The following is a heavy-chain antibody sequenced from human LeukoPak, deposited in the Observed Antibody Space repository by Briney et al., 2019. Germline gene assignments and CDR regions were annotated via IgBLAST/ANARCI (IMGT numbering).Heavy chain of an antibody. CDR1: GFTFSSYW. Sequence: GGSLRLSCAASGFTFSSYWIHWVRQAPGKGLVWVSRINSDGSSTSYADSVKGRFTISRDNAKNTLYLQMNSLRAEDTAVYYCARDRDNYGDHGYWGQGTLVTVSS. J-gene: IGHJ4*02. CDR2: INSDGSST. V-gene: IGHV3-74*01. CDR3: ARDRDNYGDHGY. D-gene: IGHD4-17*01.